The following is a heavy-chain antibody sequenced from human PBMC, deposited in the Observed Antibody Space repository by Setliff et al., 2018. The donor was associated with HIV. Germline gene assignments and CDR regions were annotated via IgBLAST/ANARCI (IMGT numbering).Heavy chain of an antibody. CDR3: ATSEMTTVMGDVFHI. Sequence: TLSLPCAVFGGSISSSNWWSWVRQPPGKGLEWIGEIYHSGSTKYNPSLTSRVTISVDKSKNQFSLKLSSEAAADTAVYYCATSEMTTVMGDVFHIWGQGTMVTVSS. V-gene: IGHV4-4*02. CDR2: IYHSGST. D-gene: IGHD4-4*01. CDR1: GGSISSSNW. J-gene: IGHJ3*02.